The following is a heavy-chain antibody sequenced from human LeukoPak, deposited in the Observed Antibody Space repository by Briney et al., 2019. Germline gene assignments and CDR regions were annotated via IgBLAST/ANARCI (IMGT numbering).Heavy chain of an antibody. D-gene: IGHD1-26*01. CDR2: IYPGDSDS. CDR3: ARRLYSGSYDY. J-gene: IGHJ4*02. Sequence: GESLKISCPGSGYNFMNYWVGWVRQMPGKGLEWMGIIYPGDSDSRYSPSFQGQVTVSADKSISTAYLQWSSLQASDTAMYYCARRLYSGSYDYWGQGTLVTVSS. V-gene: IGHV5-51*01. CDR1: GYNFMNYW.